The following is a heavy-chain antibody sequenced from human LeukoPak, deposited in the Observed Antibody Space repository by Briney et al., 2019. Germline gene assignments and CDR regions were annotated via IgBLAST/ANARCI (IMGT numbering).Heavy chain of an antibody. Sequence: SVKLSCKASAYTFTSHYIHCVRHLPGQWLEWMGITNPIVDNTSYTHNFPGRVTMTRDTFTSTVYMELSSLSSEDTAVYYCARGPLGSSSWYFLDPYFDYWGQGNLVTVSS. V-gene: IGHV1-46*01. CDR3: ARGPLGSSSWYFLDPYFDY. CDR2: TNPIVDNT. D-gene: IGHD6-13*01. CDR1: AYTFTSHY. J-gene: IGHJ4*02.